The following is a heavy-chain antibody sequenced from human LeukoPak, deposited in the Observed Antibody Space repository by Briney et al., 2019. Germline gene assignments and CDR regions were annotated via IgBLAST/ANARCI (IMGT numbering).Heavy chain of an antibody. V-gene: IGHV5-51*01. J-gene: IGHJ3*02. Sequence: GESLQISCKGSGYRFTTNWIGWVRQMPGKGLEWMGIIYPGDSDTRYSPSFQGQVTISADKSINTAYLQWSSLKASDTAMYYCATQLGPGAFDIWGQGTMVTASS. D-gene: IGHD7-27*01. CDR3: ATQLGPGAFDI. CDR1: GYRFTTNW. CDR2: IYPGDSDT.